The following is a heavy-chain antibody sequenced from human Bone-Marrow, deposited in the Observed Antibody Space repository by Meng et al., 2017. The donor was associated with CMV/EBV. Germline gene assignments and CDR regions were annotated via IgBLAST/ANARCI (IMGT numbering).Heavy chain of an antibody. CDR1: FSHSP. CDR3: AKDMTYSSGSYYPPIFDY. D-gene: IGHD1-26*01. CDR2: ISSDGGST. V-gene: IGHV3-43*01. Sequence: FSHSPMHWVRQAPGKVLGSVSLISSDGGSTYYADSVKVRFTISRDNSKNSLYLQMNSLRTEDTALYYCAKDMTYSSGSYYPPIFDYWGQGTLVTVSS. J-gene: IGHJ4*02.